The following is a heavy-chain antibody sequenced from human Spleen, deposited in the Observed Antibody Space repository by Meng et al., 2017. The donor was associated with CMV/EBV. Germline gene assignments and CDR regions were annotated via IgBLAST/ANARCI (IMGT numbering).Heavy chain of an antibody. V-gene: IGHV4-34*01. CDR1: GGSFSGYY. J-gene: IGHJ6*02. CDR3: AREYYYYGMDV. Sequence: GSLRLSCAVYGGSFSGYYWSWIRQPPGKGLEWIGEINHSGSTNYNPSLKSRVTISVDTSKNQFSLKLSSVTAADTAVYYCAREYYYYGMDVWGQGTTVTVSS. CDR2: INHSGST.